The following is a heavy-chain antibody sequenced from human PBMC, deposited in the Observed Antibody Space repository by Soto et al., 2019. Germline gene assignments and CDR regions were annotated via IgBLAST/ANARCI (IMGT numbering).Heavy chain of an antibody. Sequence: QVQLVQSGAEVKKPGSSVKVSCKASGGTFGSNALSWVRQAPGQGLEWMGGIIPIFDTTHYAQNFQGRVTITADESTSTAYMALSSLRSEDTAVYYCATILLHSTTWYLDGMDVWGQGTPVTVSS. D-gene: IGHD6-13*01. J-gene: IGHJ6*02. V-gene: IGHV1-69*01. CDR2: IIPIFDTT. CDR1: GGTFGSNA. CDR3: ATILLHSTTWYLDGMDV.